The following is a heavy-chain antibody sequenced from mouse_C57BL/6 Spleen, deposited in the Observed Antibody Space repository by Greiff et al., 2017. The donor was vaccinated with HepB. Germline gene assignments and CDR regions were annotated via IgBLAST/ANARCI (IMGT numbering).Heavy chain of an antibody. CDR2: INPSSGYT. CDR3: ARLPLITTVVATDAMDY. Sequence: VKLVESGAELAKPGASVKLSCKASGYTFTSYWMHWVKQRPGQGLEWIGYINPSSGYTKYNQKFKDKATLTADKSSSTAYMQLSSLTYEDSAVYYCARLPLITTVVATDAMDYWGQGTSVTVSS. D-gene: IGHD1-1*01. J-gene: IGHJ4*01. V-gene: IGHV1-7*01. CDR1: GYTFTSYW.